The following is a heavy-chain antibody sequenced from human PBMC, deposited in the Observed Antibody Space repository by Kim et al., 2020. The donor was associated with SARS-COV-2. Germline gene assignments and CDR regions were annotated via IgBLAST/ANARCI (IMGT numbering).Heavy chain of an antibody. Sequence: ASVKVSCKASGYTFTSYDINWVRQATGQGLEWMGWMNPNSGNTGYAQKFQGRVTMTRNTSISTAYMELSSLRSEDTAVYYCARGIKLEMGTQWLVGENWFDPWGQGTLVTVSS. CDR3: ARGIKLEMGTQWLVGENWFDP. V-gene: IGHV1-8*01. CDR1: GYTFTSYD. J-gene: IGHJ5*02. D-gene: IGHD6-19*01. CDR2: MNPNSGNT.